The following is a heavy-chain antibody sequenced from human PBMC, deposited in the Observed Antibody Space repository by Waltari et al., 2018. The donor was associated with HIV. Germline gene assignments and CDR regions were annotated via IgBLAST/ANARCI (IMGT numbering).Heavy chain of an antibody. D-gene: IGHD3-16*01. J-gene: IGHJ4*02. CDR1: AVNVRQDW. Sequence: QMVESGVGSMKTGVSVRLSWEPGAVNVRQDWEAWVREGPGKGLDWVPRSNREGITRSQSDAVKGRFVISRDNARNTLYLQLNSLRVDYTAGYCCARASHYCVFSTFGGDYYFDLWGRGTRVAVSS. CDR3: ARASHYCVFSTFGGDYYFDL. CDR2: SNREGITR. V-gene: IGHV3-74*01.